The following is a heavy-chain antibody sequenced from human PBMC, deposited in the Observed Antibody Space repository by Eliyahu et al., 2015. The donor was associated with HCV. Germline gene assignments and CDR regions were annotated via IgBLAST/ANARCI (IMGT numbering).Heavy chain of an antibody. V-gene: IGHV3-23*01. CDR2: ISGSGGST. Sequence: EVQLLESGGGLVQPGGSLRLSCAASGFTFSSYAMXWVRQAPGKGLGWVSAISGSGGSTYYADSVKGRFTISRDNSKNTLYQQMNSLRGEDTAVYYCAKAAVAADNFYYYYMDVWGKGTTVTVSS. D-gene: IGHD6-19*01. J-gene: IGHJ6*03. CDR1: GFTFSSYA. CDR3: AKAAVAADNFYYYYMDV.